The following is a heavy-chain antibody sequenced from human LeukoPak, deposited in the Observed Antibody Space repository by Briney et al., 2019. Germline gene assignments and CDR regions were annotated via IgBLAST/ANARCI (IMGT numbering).Heavy chain of an antibody. Sequence: SETLSLTCTVSGGSISGYYWSWIRQPPGKGLEWIGEINHSGSTNYNPSLKSRVTISVDTSKNQFSLKLSSVTAADTAVYYCARGPDIVVVPAAIREDYWGQGTLVTVSS. CDR1: GGSISGYY. V-gene: IGHV4-34*01. CDR2: INHSGST. CDR3: ARGPDIVVVPAAIREDY. D-gene: IGHD2-2*01. J-gene: IGHJ4*02.